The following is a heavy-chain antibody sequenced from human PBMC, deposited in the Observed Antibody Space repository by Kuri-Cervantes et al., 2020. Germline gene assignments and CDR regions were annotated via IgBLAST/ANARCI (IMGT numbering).Heavy chain of an antibody. V-gene: IGHV3-30-3*01. J-gene: IGHJ2*01. CDR2: ISYDGSNK. Sequence: GGSLRLSCAASGFTFSSYAMHWVRQAPGKGLEWVAVISYDGSNKYYADSVKGRFTISRDNPKNTLYLQMNSLRAEDTAVYYCAKEGLGGDFDLWGRGTLVTVSS. CDR1: GFTFSSYA. D-gene: IGHD6-19*01. CDR3: AKEGLGGDFDL.